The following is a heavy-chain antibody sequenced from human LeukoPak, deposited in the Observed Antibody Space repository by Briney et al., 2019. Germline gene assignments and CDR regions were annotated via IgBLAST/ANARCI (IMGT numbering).Heavy chain of an antibody. CDR1: GGSISSYY. Sequence: SETLSLTCTVSGGSISSYYWSWIRQPPGKGLEWIGYISYSGSTNYNRSLKSRVTISVDTSKNQFSLKLSSVTAADTAVYYCASGSYSSSWYLGNYNYYMDVWGKGTTVTVSS. J-gene: IGHJ6*03. CDR2: ISYSGST. D-gene: IGHD6-13*01. V-gene: IGHV4-59*01. CDR3: ASGSYSSSWYLGNYNYYMDV.